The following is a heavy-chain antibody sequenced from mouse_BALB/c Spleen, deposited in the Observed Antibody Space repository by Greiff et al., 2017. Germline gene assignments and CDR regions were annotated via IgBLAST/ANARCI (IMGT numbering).Heavy chain of an antibody. CDR2: ISYSGST. V-gene: IGHV3-8*02. Sequence: EVKLLESGPSLVKPSQTLSLTCSVTGDSITSGYWNWIRKFPGNKLEYMGYISYSGSTYYNPSLKSRISITRDTSKNQYYLQLNSVTTEDTATYYCASGSTMITLFAYWGQGTLVTVSA. CDR1: GDSITSGY. CDR3: ASGSTMITLFAY. J-gene: IGHJ3*01. D-gene: IGHD2-4*01.